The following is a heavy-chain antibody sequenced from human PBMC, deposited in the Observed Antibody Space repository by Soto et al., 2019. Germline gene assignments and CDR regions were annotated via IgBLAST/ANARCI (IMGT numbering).Heavy chain of an antibody. CDR2: IIPIFGIA. CDR3: ARARSVYQQPPQDGVYYHYYMDV. Sequence: QVQLVQSGAEVKKPGSSMKVSCKASGGTFGGYTISWVRQAPGQGLEWMGRIIPIFGIANYAQKFQGRVTITASTSTAYMELSSLRSEDTAVYYCARARSVYQQPPQDGVYYHYYMDVWGEGTTVTVSS. CDR1: GGTFGGYT. J-gene: IGHJ6*03. V-gene: IGHV1-69*02. D-gene: IGHD6-13*01.